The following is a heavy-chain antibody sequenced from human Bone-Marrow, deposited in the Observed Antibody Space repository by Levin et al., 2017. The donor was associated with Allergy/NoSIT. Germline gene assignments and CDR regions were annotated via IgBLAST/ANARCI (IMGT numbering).Heavy chain of an antibody. CDR2: MYSAGST. CDR1: GFSVTDNY. D-gene: IGHD2-15*01. CDR3: ARETDRYCRGRTCYPARDH. V-gene: IGHV3-66*01. Sequence: GESLKISCIASGFSVTDNYMNWVRQAPGKGLEWVSVMYSAGSTYYTDSVKDRFIISRDNSKNTVYLQMNSLRVEDTAVYYCARETDRYCRGRTCYPARDHWGQGILVIVSS. J-gene: IGHJ4*02.